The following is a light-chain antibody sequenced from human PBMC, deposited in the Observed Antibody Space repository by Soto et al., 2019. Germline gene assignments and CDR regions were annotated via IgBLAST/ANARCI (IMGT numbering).Light chain of an antibody. CDR1: QTVSDNY. CDR2: DAS. J-gene: IGKJ1*01. Sequence: ETVWTQSPGSLSLSPGERATLSCRASQTVSDNYLAWYQQKPGQAPRLLIYDASYRATGIPDRFSGSGSGTYFTLTIPSLQTADFATYYCQKYDTVPWTFGNGTKVEIK. V-gene: IGKV3-20*01. CDR3: QKYDTVPWT.